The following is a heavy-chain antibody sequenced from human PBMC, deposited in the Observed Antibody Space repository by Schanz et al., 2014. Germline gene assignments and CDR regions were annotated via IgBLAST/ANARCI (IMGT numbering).Heavy chain of an antibody. CDR3: ARKVVATIGGYYDN. D-gene: IGHD5-12*01. Sequence: EVHLVESGGGLVQPGGSLRLSCAASGFTFSTHAMSWVRQAPGKGLEWVSSISGDHRNTFYADSVRGRFTISRDNAENTLFLQMNSLRAEDTAVYYCARKVVATIGGYYDNWGQGTLVIVSS. J-gene: IGHJ4*02. V-gene: IGHV3-23*04. CDR2: ISGDHRNT. CDR1: GFTFSTHA.